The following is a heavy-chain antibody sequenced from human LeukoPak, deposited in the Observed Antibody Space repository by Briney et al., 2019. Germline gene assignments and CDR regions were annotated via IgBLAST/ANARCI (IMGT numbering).Heavy chain of an antibody. CDR1: GFTFSSYA. CDR3: AKPARSDYADY. J-gene: IGHJ4*02. Sequence: GGSLRLSCAASGFTFSSYAMNWVRQVPGKGLEWVSSISGSGDKRYYADSVKGRFTTSRDNSKNTLYLQMNSLRAEDTAVYYCAKPARSDYADYWGQGTQVTVSS. V-gene: IGHV3-23*01. CDR2: ISGSGDKR.